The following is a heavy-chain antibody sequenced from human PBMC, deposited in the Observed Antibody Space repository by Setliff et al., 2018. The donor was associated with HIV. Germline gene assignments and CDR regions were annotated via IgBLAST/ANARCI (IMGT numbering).Heavy chain of an antibody. J-gene: IGHJ4*02. CDR1: GGSFSGSY. D-gene: IGHD3-9*01. CDR2: INHSGST. Sequence: SETLSLTCAVYGGSFSGSYWSWIRQPPGKGLEWIGEINHSGSTNYSPSLKSRVTISVDTSKNQFFLKLSSVTAPDTAIYYCARQTWEYYDTLTGYYRSPKNFDSWGQGTLVTVSS. V-gene: IGHV4-34*01. CDR3: ARQTWEYYDTLTGYYRSPKNFDS.